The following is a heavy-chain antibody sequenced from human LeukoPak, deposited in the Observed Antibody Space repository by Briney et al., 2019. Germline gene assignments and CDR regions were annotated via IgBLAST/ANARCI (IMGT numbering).Heavy chain of an antibody. Sequence: PGGSLRLSCAASGFTFSSYGMHWVRQAPGQGLEWMGWINPNSGGTNYAQKLQGRVTMTRDTSISTAYMELSRLRSDDTAVYYCARELLWFGELLAGPDYWGQGTLVTVSS. CDR1: GFTFSSYG. V-gene: IGHV1-2*02. CDR3: ARELLWFGELLAGPDY. CDR2: INPNSGGT. J-gene: IGHJ4*02. D-gene: IGHD3-10*01.